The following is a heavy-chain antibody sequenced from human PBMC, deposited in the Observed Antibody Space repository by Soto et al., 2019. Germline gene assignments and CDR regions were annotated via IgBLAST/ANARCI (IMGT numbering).Heavy chain of an antibody. Sequence: PGGSLRLSCAASGFTFSRYAMHWVRQAPGKGLEYVSTISSNGGSTYYANSVKSRFTISRDNPKNTLYLQMGSLRAEDMAVYSFARAGDYGGYRYGMNVWAEGTTVTFSP. CDR1: GFTFSRYA. J-gene: IGHJ6*04. D-gene: IGHD3-16*01. V-gene: IGHV3-64*01. CDR3: ARAGDYGGYRYGMNV. CDR2: ISSNGGST.